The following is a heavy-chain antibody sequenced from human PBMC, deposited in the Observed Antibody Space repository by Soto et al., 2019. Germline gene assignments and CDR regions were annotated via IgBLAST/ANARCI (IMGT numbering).Heavy chain of an antibody. J-gene: IGHJ4*02. D-gene: IGHD3-22*01. V-gene: IGHV1-3*01. Sequence: QVQLVQSGAEVKKPGVSVKVSCKASGYTFTSYAMHWVRQAPGQRLEWMGWINAGNGNTKYSQKFQGRVTITRDTSASTAYMELSSLRSEDTAVYYCARVVWESSGFFDYWGQGTLVTVSS. CDR3: ARVVWESSGFFDY. CDR1: GYTFTSYA. CDR2: INAGNGNT.